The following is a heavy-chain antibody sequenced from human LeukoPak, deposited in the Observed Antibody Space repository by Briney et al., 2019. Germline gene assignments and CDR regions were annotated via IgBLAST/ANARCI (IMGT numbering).Heavy chain of an antibody. V-gene: IGHV1-46*01. Sequence: ASVTVSCKASGYTFIRYYMHWVRQDPAQGREGLGMINPRGGSTSYAQKFQGRVTMTRDTSTSTVYMELSRLRSEDTAVYYCARGGYGDRIDYWGQGTRVSVSS. CDR1: GYTFIRYY. CDR3: ARGGYGDRIDY. D-gene: IGHD4-17*01. J-gene: IGHJ4*02. CDR2: INPRGGST.